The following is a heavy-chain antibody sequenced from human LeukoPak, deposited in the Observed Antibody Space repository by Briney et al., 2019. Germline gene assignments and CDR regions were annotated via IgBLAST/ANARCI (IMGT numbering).Heavy chain of an antibody. Sequence: PGGSLRLFCAASGFTVSSNYMSWVRQAPGKGLERVSVIYSGGSTYYADSVKGRFTISRDNSNNTLYLQMISLRAEDTAVYYCARDLGLRYFDSQDAFDIWGQGTMVTVSS. CDR1: GFTVSSNY. D-gene: IGHD3-9*01. CDR3: ARDLGLRYFDSQDAFDI. V-gene: IGHV3-53*01. J-gene: IGHJ3*02. CDR2: IYSGGST.